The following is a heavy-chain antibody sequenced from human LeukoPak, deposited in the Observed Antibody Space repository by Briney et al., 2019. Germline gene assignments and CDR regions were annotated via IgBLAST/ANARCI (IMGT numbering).Heavy chain of an antibody. CDR1: GSLFTSYW. D-gene: IGHD6-19*01. V-gene: IGHV5-10-1*01. Sequence: GASLQISCEGSGSLFTSYWISWGRQLPGKGREGMGRIDPSDSYTNDSPSFQGHVTISADKSISTAYLQWSSLKASDTAMYYCARLVSVAGTTDVGYWGQGTLVTVSS. J-gene: IGHJ4*02. CDR2: IDPSDSYT. CDR3: ARLVSVAGTTDVGY.